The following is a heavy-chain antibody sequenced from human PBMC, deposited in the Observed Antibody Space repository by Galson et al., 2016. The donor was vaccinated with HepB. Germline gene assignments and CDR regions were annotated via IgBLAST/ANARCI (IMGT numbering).Heavy chain of an antibody. V-gene: IGHV3-30-3*01. CDR1: RFTFSRNA. D-gene: IGHD4-17*01. CDR3: ARDPYGDNDAFDI. CDR2: ISYDGRDK. Sequence: SLRLSCAASRFTFSRNAMHWVRQAPGKGLDWVAAISYDGRDKYYADSVKGLFTISRDNSRNMVYLEMNSLRPEDTAVYYCARDPYGDNDAFDIWGQGTMVSVSS. J-gene: IGHJ3*02.